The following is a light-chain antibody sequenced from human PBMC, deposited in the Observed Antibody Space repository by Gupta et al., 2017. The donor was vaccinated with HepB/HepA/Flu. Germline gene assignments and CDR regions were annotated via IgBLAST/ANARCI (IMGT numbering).Light chain of an antibody. CDR2: VAS. V-gene: IGKV3-20*01. CDR1: QSVGSNF. CDR3: QQYATSPLT. Sequence: EIVWTQSPASLSLSPGERATLSCRTSQSVGSNFLAWYQQKPGQAPRLLISVASSRATGIPDRFSGSGSGTDFTLTISRLEPEDFAVYYCQQYATSPLTFGGGTKVEMK. J-gene: IGKJ4*01.